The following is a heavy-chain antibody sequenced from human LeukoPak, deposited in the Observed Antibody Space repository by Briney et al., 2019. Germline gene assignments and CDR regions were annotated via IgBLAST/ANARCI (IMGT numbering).Heavy chain of an antibody. J-gene: IGHJ6*03. V-gene: IGHV4-39*01. CDR1: GGSISSIDYY. Sequence: SETLSLTCTVSGGSISSIDYYWGWIRQPPGKGLEWIVSIYYSGSTNYNSSLKTRVTISVDTSKNQFSLRLTSVTAADTAVYYCARRGTPVIRTVGGMDVWGKGTTVIVSS. CDR3: ARRGTPVIRTVGGMDV. CDR2: IYYSGST. D-gene: IGHD1-26*01.